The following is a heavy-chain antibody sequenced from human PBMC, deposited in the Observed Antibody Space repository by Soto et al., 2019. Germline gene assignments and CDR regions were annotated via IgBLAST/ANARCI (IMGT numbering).Heavy chain of an antibody. CDR3: ASSYGDYVSY. CDR1: GCSLSSSSYY. Sequence: ASGTLSLTCTVSGCSLSSSSYYLGWVRQPSGKGLEWIGSIYYSGSTYYNPSLKSRVTISVDTSKNQFSLKLSSVTAADTAVYYCASSYGDYVSYWGQGTLVTVSS. CDR2: IYYSGST. J-gene: IGHJ4*02. D-gene: IGHD4-17*01. V-gene: IGHV4-39*01.